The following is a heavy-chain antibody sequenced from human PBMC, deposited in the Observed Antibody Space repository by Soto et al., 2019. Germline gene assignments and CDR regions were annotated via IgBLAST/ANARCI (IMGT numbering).Heavy chain of an antibody. J-gene: IGHJ5*02. D-gene: IGHD3-3*01. V-gene: IGHV4-39*01. Sequence: SETLSLTCTVSGGSISSSSYYWGWIRQPPGKGLEWIGSIYYSGSTYYNPSLKSRVTISVDTSKNQFSLKLSSVTAADTAVYYCARHDRLYYDFRSGYLNWFDPWGQGTLVTVSS. CDR2: IYYSGST. CDR3: ARHDRLYYDFRSGYLNWFDP. CDR1: GGSISSSSYY.